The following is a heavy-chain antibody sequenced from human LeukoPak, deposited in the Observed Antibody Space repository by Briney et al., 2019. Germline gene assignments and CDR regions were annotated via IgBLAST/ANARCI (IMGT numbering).Heavy chain of an antibody. CDR3: ARRGGYYGSGGNWFDP. V-gene: IGHV4-59*04. Sequence: SETLSLTCTVSGGPISSYYWSWIRQPPGKGLEWIGTIYYSGSTYYNPSLKSRVTISVDTSKNQFSLRLTSVTAADTAVYYCARRGGYYGSGGNWFDPWGQGTLVTVSS. CDR2: IYYSGST. D-gene: IGHD3-10*01. J-gene: IGHJ5*02. CDR1: GGPISSYY.